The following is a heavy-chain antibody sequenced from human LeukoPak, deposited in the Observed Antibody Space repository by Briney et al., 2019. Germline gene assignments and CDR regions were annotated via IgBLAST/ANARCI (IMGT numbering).Heavy chain of an antibody. CDR1: GGSISSSSYY. J-gene: IGHJ4*02. CDR2: IYYSGST. CDR3: ARGRTGRTISFDY. D-gene: IGHD5-24*01. V-gene: IGHV4-39*07. Sequence: SETLSLTCTVSGGSISSSSYYWGWIRQPPGKGLEWIGSIYYSGSTYYNPSLKSRVTISVDTSKNQFSLKLTSLTAADTAVYYCARGRTGRTISFDYWGQGTLVTVSS.